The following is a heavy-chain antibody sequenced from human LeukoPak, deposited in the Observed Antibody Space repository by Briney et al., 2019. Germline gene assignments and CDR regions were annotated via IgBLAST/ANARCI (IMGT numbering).Heavy chain of an antibody. V-gene: IGHV3-7*03. CDR2: IKQDGSEK. CDR1: GFTFSSYW. CDR3: ATEGGYSSGWYDY. Sequence: GGALRLSCVASGFTFSSYWMSWVRQAPGKGLEWVANIKQDGSEKYYVDSVKGRFTISRDNAKNSLYLQMNSLRAEDTAVYYCATEGGYSSGWYDYWGQGTLVTVSS. D-gene: IGHD6-19*01. J-gene: IGHJ4*02.